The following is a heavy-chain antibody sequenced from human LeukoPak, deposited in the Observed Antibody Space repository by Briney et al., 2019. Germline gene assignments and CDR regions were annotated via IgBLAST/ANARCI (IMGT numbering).Heavy chain of an antibody. CDR3: ARSDMIVNAFDI. Sequence: TGGSLRLSCAASGFTFSSYGMHWVRQAPGKGLEWVAVIWYDGSNKYYADSVRGRFTISRDNSKNTLYLQMNSLRAEDTAVYYCARSDMIVNAFDIWGQGTMVTVSS. CDR2: IWYDGSNK. D-gene: IGHD3-22*01. J-gene: IGHJ3*02. CDR1: GFTFSSYG. V-gene: IGHV3-33*01.